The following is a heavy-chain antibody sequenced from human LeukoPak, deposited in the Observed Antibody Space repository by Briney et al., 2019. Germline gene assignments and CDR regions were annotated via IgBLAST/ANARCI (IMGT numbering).Heavy chain of an antibody. D-gene: IGHD5-24*01. CDR3: ARGRDGYTFDY. Sequence: GGSLRLSCAASGFTLTNNAMSWVRQAPGKGLEWVSVISGNDGSTYYADSVKGRFTISRDNSKNTLYLQMNSLRAEGTAVYYCARGRDGYTFDYWGQGTLVTVSS. CDR1: GFTLTNNA. V-gene: IGHV3-23*01. CDR2: ISGNDGST. J-gene: IGHJ4*02.